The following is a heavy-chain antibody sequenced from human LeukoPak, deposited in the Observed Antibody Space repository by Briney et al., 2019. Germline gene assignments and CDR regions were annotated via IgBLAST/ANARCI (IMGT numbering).Heavy chain of an antibody. CDR1: GYTFTGYY. CDR3: ARDLDAVVVVAATPHY. D-gene: IGHD2-15*01. J-gene: IGHJ4*02. CDR2: INPNSGAT. Sequence: ASVKVSCKASGYTFTGYYMHWVRQAPGQGLEWMGWINPNSGATNYAQEFQGRVTMTRDTSISTAYMELSRLRSDDTAVYYCARDLDAVVVVAATPHYWGQGTLVTVSS. V-gene: IGHV1-2*02.